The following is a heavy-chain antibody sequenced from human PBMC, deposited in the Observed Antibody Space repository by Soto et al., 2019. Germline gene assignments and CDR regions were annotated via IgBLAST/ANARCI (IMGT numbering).Heavy chain of an antibody. Sequence: PGESLKISCKGSGYSFAGYWITWVRQKPGKGLEWMGRIAPSDSQTYYSPSFRGHVTISATKSITTVFLQWSSLRASDTAMYYCSRQIYDSGTGPNFQYYFDSWGQGTPVTVSS. V-gene: IGHV5-10-1*01. CDR3: SRQIYDSGTGPNFQYYFDS. D-gene: IGHD6-13*01. CDR1: GYSFAGYW. J-gene: IGHJ4*02. CDR2: IAPSDSQT.